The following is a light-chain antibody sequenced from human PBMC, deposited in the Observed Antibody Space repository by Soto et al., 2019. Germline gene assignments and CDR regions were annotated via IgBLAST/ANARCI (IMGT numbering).Light chain of an antibody. CDR2: GAS. CDR3: QQYNNWPWT. V-gene: IGKV3-15*01. Sequence: ETVMTQSPATLSVSPGGRATLSCRASQSISDTLAWYQQKPGQAPRLLIHGASTRATGFPARFSGSGSGTDCTLTISSLQSEDFAIYYCQQYNNWPWTFGQGTKVEIK. CDR1: QSISDT. J-gene: IGKJ1*01.